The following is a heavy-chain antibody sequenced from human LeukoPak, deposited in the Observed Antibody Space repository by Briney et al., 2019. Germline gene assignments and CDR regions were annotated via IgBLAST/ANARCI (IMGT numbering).Heavy chain of an antibody. CDR1: GFTFSIYA. J-gene: IGHJ4*02. CDR2: ISGNGGST. V-gene: IGHV3-23*01. Sequence: GGSLRLSCAASGFTFSIYAMSWVRQTPGKGLEWVSDISGNGGSTYYADSVKGRFTISRGNYKITVYLQMNSLRAEDTAVYYCAKNTGQSSEYSYGFDYWGQGTLVTVSS. CDR3: AKNTGQSSEYSYGFDY. D-gene: IGHD5-18*01.